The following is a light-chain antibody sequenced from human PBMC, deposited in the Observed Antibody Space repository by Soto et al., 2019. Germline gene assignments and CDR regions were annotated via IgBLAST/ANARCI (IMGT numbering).Light chain of an antibody. CDR3: QQYGSLSWT. J-gene: IGKJ1*01. CDR1: QSVSSSY. CDR2: GAS. Sequence: SVLTQSPGTLSLTPGARATLSCRACQSVSSSYLAWYQQKPGQAPRLLIYGASSRATGIPDRFSGSGSGTDFTLTISRLEPEDFAMYYCQQYGSLSWTFGQGTKVDIK. V-gene: IGKV3-20*01.